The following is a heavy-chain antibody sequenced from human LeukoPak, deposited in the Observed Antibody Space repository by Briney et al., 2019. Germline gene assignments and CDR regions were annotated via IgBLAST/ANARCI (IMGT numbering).Heavy chain of an antibody. CDR1: GFTFSSYA. D-gene: IGHD1-14*01. CDR3: AKDLSYHNWNHGGIDY. V-gene: IGHV3-23*01. CDR2: ISGSGGST. J-gene: IGHJ4*02. Sequence: GGSLRLSCAASGFTFSSYAMSWVRQAPGKGLEWVSAISGSGGSTYYADSVKGRFTISRDNSKNTLYLQMNSLRAEDTAVYYCAKDLSYHNWNHGGIDYWGQGTLVTVSS.